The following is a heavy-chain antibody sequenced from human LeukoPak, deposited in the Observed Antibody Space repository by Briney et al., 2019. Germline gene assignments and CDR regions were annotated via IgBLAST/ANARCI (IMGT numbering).Heavy chain of an antibody. CDR2: IYSGGST. CDR1: GFTFSSYS. Sequence: GGSLRLSCAASGFTFSSYSMNWVRQAPGGGLEWVSVIYSGGSTYYADSVKGRFTISRDNSKNTLYLQMNSLRAEDTAVYYCARTTYYYDSSGYSYFDYWGQGTLVTVSS. V-gene: IGHV3-66*01. J-gene: IGHJ4*02. D-gene: IGHD3-22*01. CDR3: ARTTYYYDSSGYSYFDY.